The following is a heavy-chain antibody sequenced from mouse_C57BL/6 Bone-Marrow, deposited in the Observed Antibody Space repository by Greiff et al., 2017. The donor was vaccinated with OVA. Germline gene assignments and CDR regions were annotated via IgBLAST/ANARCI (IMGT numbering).Heavy chain of an antibody. CDR3: ARINSSGYVGAMDY. V-gene: IGHV1-18*01. Sequence: EVQLVESGPELVKPGASVKIPCKASGYTFTDYNMDWVKQSHGKSLEWIGDINPNNGGTIYNQKFKSKATLTVDKSSSPAYMELRSLTSEDTAVYYCARINSSGYVGAMDYWGQGTSVTVSS. D-gene: IGHD3-2*02. J-gene: IGHJ4*01. CDR2: INPNNGGT. CDR1: GYTFTDYN.